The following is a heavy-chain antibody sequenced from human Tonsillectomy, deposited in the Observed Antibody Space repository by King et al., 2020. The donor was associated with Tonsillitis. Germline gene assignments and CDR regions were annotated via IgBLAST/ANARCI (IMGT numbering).Heavy chain of an antibody. CDR3: ASCPAGGSGLAFDI. V-gene: IGHV4-59*01. Sequence: VQLQESGPGLVKPSETLSLTCTVSGGSISSYYWSWIRQPPGKGLEWIGYIYYSGSTNYNPSLKSRVTISVDTSKNQFSLKLSSVTTADTAVYYCASCPAGGSGLAFDIWGQGTMVTVSS. CDR1: GGSISSYY. CDR2: IYYSGST. D-gene: IGHD3-10*01. J-gene: IGHJ3*02.